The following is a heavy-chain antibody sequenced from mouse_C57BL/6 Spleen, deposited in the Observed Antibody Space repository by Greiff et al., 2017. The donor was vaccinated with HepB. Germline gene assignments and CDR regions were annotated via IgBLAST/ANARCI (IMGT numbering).Heavy chain of an antibody. CDR1: GYAFTNYL. CDR3: ARSDYYGSSADFDC. D-gene: IGHD1-1*01. V-gene: IGHV1-54*01. CDR2: INPGSGGT. J-gene: IGHJ2*01. Sequence: VQLQQSGAELVRPGTSVKVSCKASGYAFTNYLIEWVKQRPGQGLEWIGVINPGSGGTNYNEKFKGKATLTADKSSSTAYMQLSSLTSEDSAVYLCARSDYYGSSADFDCWGQGTTLTVSS.